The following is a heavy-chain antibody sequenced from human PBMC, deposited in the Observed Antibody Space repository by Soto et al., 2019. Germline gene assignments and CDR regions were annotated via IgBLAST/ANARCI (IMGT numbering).Heavy chain of an antibody. J-gene: IGHJ4*02. Sequence: ASVKVSCKASGGTFSSYAISWVRQAPGQGLEWMGWISAYNGNTNYAQKLQGRVTMTTDTSTSTAYMELRSLRSDDTAVYYCAREPIAVAGFFYFDYWGQGTLVTVSS. CDR2: ISAYNGNT. CDR1: GGTFSSYA. V-gene: IGHV1-18*01. CDR3: AREPIAVAGFFYFDY. D-gene: IGHD6-19*01.